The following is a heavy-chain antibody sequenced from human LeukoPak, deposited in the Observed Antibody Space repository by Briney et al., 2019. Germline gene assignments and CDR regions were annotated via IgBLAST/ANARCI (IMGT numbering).Heavy chain of an antibody. V-gene: IGHV3-30-3*01. CDR3: TTDTWYSAGH. Sequence: GGSLRLSCAASGFTFSSYAMHWVRQAPGKGLEWVAVISYDGSNKYYADSVKGRFTISRDNAKNSLFLQMNSLRAEDTAIYYCTTDTWYSAGHWGQGTLVTVSS. CDR1: GFTFSSYA. CDR2: ISYDGSNK. D-gene: IGHD2-15*01. J-gene: IGHJ4*02.